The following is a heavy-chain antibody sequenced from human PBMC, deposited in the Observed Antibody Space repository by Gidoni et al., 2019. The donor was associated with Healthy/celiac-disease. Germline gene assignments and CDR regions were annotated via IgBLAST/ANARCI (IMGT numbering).Heavy chain of an antibody. CDR1: GFTFGEYA. Sequence: EVQLVESGGGLVQPGRALRRSGTASGFTFGEYAMSGFRQAPGKGLGCVGFISSKAYGGTTEYAASVKGRFTISRDDSQSIAYLPMNSLNTEATAVYSCTSDRRNWGNDAFDIWGQGTMVTVSS. D-gene: IGHD7-27*01. J-gene: IGHJ3*02. V-gene: IGHV3-49*03. CDR2: ISSKAYGGTT. CDR3: TSDRRNWGNDAFDI.